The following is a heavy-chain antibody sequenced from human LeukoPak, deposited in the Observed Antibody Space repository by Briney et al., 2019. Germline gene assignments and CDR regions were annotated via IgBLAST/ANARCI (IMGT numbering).Heavy chain of an antibody. V-gene: IGHV3-21*01. CDR1: GFTFSSYT. CDR2: ISGSSYYI. Sequence: PGGSLRLSCAASGFTFSSYTINWVRQTPGRGLEWVSSISGSSYYIYYADSVRGRFTISRDNAKNSAYLQMNSLRAEDTAVYYCAKDSQLSSIAAPRDYWGQGTLVTVSS. D-gene: IGHD6-6*01. J-gene: IGHJ4*02. CDR3: AKDSQLSSIAAPRDY.